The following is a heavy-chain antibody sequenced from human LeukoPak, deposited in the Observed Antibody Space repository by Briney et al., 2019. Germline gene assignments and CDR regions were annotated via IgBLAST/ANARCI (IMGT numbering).Heavy chain of an antibody. CDR1: GFTFDDYA. Sequence: PGRSLRLSCAASGFTFDDYAMHWVRQAPGKGLEWVSGISWNSGSIGYADSVKGRFTISRDNAKNSLYLQMNSLRAEDTALYYCAIDYGSGSYKVYYFDYWGQGTLVTVSS. V-gene: IGHV3-9*01. CDR2: ISWNSGSI. J-gene: IGHJ4*02. D-gene: IGHD3-10*01. CDR3: AIDYGSGSYKVYYFDY.